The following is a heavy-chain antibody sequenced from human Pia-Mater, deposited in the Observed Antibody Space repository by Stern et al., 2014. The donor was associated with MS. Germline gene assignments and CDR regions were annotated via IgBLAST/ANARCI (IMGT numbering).Heavy chain of an antibody. CDR3: ARQYCDSTTCSFYFDY. D-gene: IGHD2/OR15-2a*01. V-gene: IGHV1-46*01. CDR1: GYTITSNY. J-gene: IGHJ4*02. CDR2: INPGLGST. Sequence: QLVQSGAEVKKPGASVKVSCKTSGYTITSNYLHWVRQAPGQGFEWMGMINPGLGSTTYAQNFQGRVSMTSDTSTSTVYMELSSLRSEDTAIYYCARQYCDSTTCSFYFDYWGQGTLVTVSA.